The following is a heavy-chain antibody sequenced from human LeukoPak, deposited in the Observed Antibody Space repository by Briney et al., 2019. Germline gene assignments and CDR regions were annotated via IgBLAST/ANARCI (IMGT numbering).Heavy chain of an antibody. CDR3: ARDYGDYVRYFDY. J-gene: IGHJ4*02. D-gene: IGHD4-17*01. V-gene: IGHV3-21*01. Sequence: GGSLRLSCVASGFTFSDHYMDWVRQAPGKGLEWVSSISSSSSYIYYADSVKGRFTISRDNAKNSLYLQMNSLRAEDTAVYYCARDYGDYVRYFDYWGQGTLVTVSS. CDR1: GFTFSDHY. CDR2: ISSSSSYI.